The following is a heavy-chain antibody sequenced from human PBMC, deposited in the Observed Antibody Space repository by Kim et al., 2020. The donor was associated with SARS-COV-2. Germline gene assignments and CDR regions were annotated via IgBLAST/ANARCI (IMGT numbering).Heavy chain of an antibody. CDR3: ARDPAKSLRWLQFPDY. CDR1: GFTFSSYA. V-gene: IGHV3-30*04. D-gene: IGHD5-12*01. J-gene: IGHJ4*02. CDR2: ISYDGSNK. Sequence: GGSLRLSCAASGFTFSSYAMHWVRQAPGKGLEWVAVISYDGSNKYYADSVKGRFTISRDNSKNTLYLQMNSLRAEDTAVYYCARDPAKSLRWLQFPDYWGQGTLVTVSS.